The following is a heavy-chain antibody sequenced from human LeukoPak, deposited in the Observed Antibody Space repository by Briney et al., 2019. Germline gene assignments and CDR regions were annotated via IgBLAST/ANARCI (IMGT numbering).Heavy chain of an antibody. D-gene: IGHD3-10*01. Sequence: PGGSLRLSCAASGFTFSSYWMHWVRQAPGKGLVWVSRINSDGSSTSYADSVKGRFTISRDNAKNTLYLQMNSLRAEDTAVYYCARERITMVRGSGYFDYWGQGTLVTVSS. J-gene: IGHJ4*02. V-gene: IGHV3-74*01. CDR2: INSDGSST. CDR3: ARERITMVRGSGYFDY. CDR1: GFTFSSYW.